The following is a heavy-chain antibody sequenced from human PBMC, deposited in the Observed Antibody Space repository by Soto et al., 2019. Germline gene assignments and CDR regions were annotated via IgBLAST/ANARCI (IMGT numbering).Heavy chain of an antibody. Sequence: SETLSLTCAVYGGSFSGYYRSWIRQPPGKGLEWIGEINHSGSTNYNPSLKSRVTISVDTSKNQFSLKLSSVTAADTAVYYCARRIAYDFWSGYIQTQARHKPFDYWGQGTLVTVSS. CDR1: GGSFSGYY. V-gene: IGHV4-34*01. D-gene: IGHD3-3*01. CDR3: ARRIAYDFWSGYIQTQARHKPFDY. CDR2: INHSGST. J-gene: IGHJ4*02.